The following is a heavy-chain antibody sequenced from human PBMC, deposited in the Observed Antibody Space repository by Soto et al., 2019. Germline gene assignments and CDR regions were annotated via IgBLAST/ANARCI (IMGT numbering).Heavy chain of an antibody. Sequence: QVQLVQSGAEVKKPGSSVKVSCKASGGTFSSYAISWVRQAPGQGLEWMGGSIPIFGTANYAQKFQGRVTITADESTSTAYMELSSLRSEDTAVYYWARGVDTAMDTQDNYYGMDVWGQGTTVTVSS. CDR2: SIPIFGTA. CDR1: GGTFSSYA. V-gene: IGHV1-69*12. D-gene: IGHD5-18*01. CDR3: ARGVDTAMDTQDNYYGMDV. J-gene: IGHJ6*02.